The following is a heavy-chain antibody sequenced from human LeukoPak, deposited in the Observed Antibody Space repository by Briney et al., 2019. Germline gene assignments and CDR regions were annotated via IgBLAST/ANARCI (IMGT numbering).Heavy chain of an antibody. V-gene: IGHV1-2*06. CDR3: AREVGEYYDSSGMSASDY. J-gene: IGHJ4*02. D-gene: IGHD3-22*01. CDR2: INPNSGGT. Sequence: GASVKVSCKASGYTFTGYYMHWVRQAPGQGLEWMGRINPNSGGTNYAQKFQGRVTMTRDTSISTAYMELSRLRSDDTAVYYCAREVGEYYDSSGMSASDYWGQGTLVTVSS. CDR1: GYTFTGYY.